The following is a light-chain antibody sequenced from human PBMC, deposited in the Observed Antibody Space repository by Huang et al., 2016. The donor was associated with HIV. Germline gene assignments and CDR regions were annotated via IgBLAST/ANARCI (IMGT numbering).Light chain of an antibody. CDR3: MQASHWPHT. V-gene: IGKV2-30*01. J-gene: IGKJ2*01. CDR2: KVS. CDR1: LNLLNSDGNTY. Sequence: SLPVTLGQPASISCRSSLNLLNSDGNTYLSWYQQRPGQSPRRLIYKVSNRGSGVPNRFSGSGSGTDVILKISRVEAEDVAVYFCMQASHWPHTFGQGTKLDIK.